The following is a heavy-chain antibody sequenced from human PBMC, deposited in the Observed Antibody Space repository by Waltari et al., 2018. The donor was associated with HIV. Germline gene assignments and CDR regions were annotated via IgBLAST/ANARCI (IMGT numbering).Heavy chain of an antibody. V-gene: IGHV1-3*01. CDR2: VNPGNGYT. D-gene: IGHD2-15*01. CDR3: VRGPACSGGTCYTLFDF. CDR1: GSNFTASA. J-gene: IGHJ4*02. Sequence: QVHLVHSGAEFKPPGPSVTVSCTDSGSNFTASALHCLHHPHGHTPHRLPWAPGQRPKWVAWVNPGNGYTKYSRKFQARVTVARDEVAETAYMVLTSVTTEDTAVYYCVRGPACSGGTCYTLFDFWGQGTLVSVTS.